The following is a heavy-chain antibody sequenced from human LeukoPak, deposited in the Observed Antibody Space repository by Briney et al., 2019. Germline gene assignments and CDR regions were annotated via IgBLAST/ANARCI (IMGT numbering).Heavy chain of an antibody. CDR2: IYSGGST. CDR3: ARDFILAAADNYGMDV. J-gene: IGHJ6*02. V-gene: IGHV3-66*01. Sequence: GGSRRSSGAPPEFTARSNNISWVRQPPGKGWNWASVIYSGGSTYYADSVKGRFTISRDNSKNTLYLQMNSLRAEDTAVYYCARDFILAAADNYGMDVWGQGTTVTVSS. CDR1: EFTARSNN. D-gene: IGHD6-13*01.